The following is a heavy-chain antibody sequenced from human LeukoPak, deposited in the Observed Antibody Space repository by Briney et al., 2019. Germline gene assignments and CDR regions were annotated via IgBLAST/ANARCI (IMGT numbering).Heavy chain of an antibody. Sequence: ASVKVSCKASGYTFTGYYMHWARQAPGQGLEWMGWINPNSGGTNYAQKFQGRVTMTRDTSISTAYMELSRLRSDDTAVYYCALQGGDYEYYFDYWGQGTLVTVSS. J-gene: IGHJ4*02. V-gene: IGHV1-2*02. CDR1: GYTFTGYY. D-gene: IGHD4-17*01. CDR3: ALQGGDYEYYFDY. CDR2: INPNSGGT.